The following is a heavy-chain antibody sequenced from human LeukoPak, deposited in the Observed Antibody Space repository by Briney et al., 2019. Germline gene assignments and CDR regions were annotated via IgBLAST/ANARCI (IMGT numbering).Heavy chain of an antibody. CDR3: AREGGYSYGFYYYYYMDV. D-gene: IGHD5-18*01. CDR1: GGTFSSYA. J-gene: IGHJ6*03. CDR2: IIPIFGTA. V-gene: IGHV1-69*06. Sequence: GASVKVSCKASGGTFSSYAISWVRQAPGQGLEWMGGIIPIFGTANYAQKFQGRVTITADKSTSTAYMELSSLRSEDTAVYYCAREGGYSYGFYYYYYMDVWGKGTTVTVSS.